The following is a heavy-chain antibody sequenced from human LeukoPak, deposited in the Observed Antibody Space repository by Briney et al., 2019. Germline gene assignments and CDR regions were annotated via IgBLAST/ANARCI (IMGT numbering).Heavy chain of an antibody. CDR3: ARGGILYDSSGYPWFY. Sequence: GGSLRLSCAASGFTFSSYAMHWVRQAPGKGLEWVAVISYDGSNKYYADSVKGRFTISRDNSKNTLYLQMNSLRAEDTAVYYCARGGILYDSSGYPWFYWGQGTLVTVSS. D-gene: IGHD3-22*01. V-gene: IGHV3-30-3*01. CDR2: ISYDGSNK. CDR1: GFTFSSYA. J-gene: IGHJ4*02.